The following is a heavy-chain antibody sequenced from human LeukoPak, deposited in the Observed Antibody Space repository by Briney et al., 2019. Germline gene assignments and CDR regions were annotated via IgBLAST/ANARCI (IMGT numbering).Heavy chain of an antibody. V-gene: IGHV3-66*01. Sequence: PGGSLRLSCAASGLTVSSNYMSWVRRAPGKGLEWVSVIYSGGDTYYADSVKGRFTISRDKSKNTLYLEMNSLRAEDTAVYYCARDGYSGYDFDHWGQGTLVTVSS. D-gene: IGHD5-12*01. J-gene: IGHJ5*02. CDR2: IYSGGDT. CDR3: ARDGYSGYDFDH. CDR1: GLTVSSNY.